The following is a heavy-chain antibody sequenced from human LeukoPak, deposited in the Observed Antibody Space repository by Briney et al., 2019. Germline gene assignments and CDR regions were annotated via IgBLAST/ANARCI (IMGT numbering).Heavy chain of an antibody. CDR2: FRASDDTT. V-gene: IGHV3-23*01. J-gene: IGHJ3*02. Sequence: PGGSLRLSCAASGFTFSNYDMSRVRQAPGKGLEWVSSFRASDDTTYYADSVKGRFTISRDNSKNTLYLQMNSLRVEDTAVYYCAKSLRAAAGTGAFDIWGQGTMVTVSS. D-gene: IGHD6-13*01. CDR1: GFTFSNYD. CDR3: AKSLRAAAGTGAFDI.